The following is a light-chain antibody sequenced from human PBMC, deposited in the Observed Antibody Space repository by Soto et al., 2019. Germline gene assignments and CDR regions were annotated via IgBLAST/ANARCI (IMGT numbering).Light chain of an antibody. CDR1: QDINIS. Sequence: IQMTQSPSSLFASLRDRVTITGQATQDINISLDWYQQKPGKAPNLLIYAASNLEIGVPSRFSGSGSGTHFTLTISSLQTEDIGTYYCQQYDILPITFGRGTRLEI. CDR2: AAS. CDR3: QQYDILPIT. V-gene: IGKV1-33*01. J-gene: IGKJ5*01.